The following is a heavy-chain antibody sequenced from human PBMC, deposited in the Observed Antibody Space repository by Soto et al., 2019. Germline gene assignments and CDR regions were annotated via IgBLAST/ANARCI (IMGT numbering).Heavy chain of an antibody. D-gene: IGHD4-17*01. CDR2: IKEDGSEK. Sequence: EVQLVESGGGLVQPGGSLRLSCAAYGFTFSNYWMTWVRQAPGKGLEWVASIKEDGSEKNYLDSVKGRLTISRDNAKNSLYLQMSSLRAEDTAVYYCTRWPRAYGEDALDIWGQGTMVTVSS. CDR3: TRWPRAYGEDALDI. J-gene: IGHJ3*02. V-gene: IGHV3-7*01. CDR1: GFTFSNYW.